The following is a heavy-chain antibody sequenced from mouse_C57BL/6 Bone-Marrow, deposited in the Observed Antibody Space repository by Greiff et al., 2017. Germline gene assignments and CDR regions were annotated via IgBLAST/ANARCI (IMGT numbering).Heavy chain of an antibody. CDR2: ISYSGST. Sequence: ESGPGLAKPSPTLSLTCSVTGYSITSDYWNWIRKFPGNKLEYMGYISYSGSTYYNPSLKSRISITRDTSKNQYYLQLNSVTTEDTATYYCARYPYYYGSSYWYFDVWGTGTTVTVSS. V-gene: IGHV3-8*01. D-gene: IGHD1-1*01. CDR3: ARYPYYYGSSYWYFDV. CDR1: GYSITSDY. J-gene: IGHJ1*03.